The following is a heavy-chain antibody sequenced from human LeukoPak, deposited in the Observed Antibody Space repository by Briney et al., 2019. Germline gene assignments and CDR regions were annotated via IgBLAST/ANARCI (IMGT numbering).Heavy chain of an antibody. D-gene: IGHD1-7*01. CDR3: ASDTNWNYRFDY. V-gene: IGHV1-69*04. Sequence: SVKVSCKASGGTFSSYAISWVRQAPGQGLEWMGRIIPILGIANYAQKFQGRVTITADKSTSTAYMELSSLRPEDTAVYYCASDTNWNYRFDYWGQGTLVTVSS. CDR1: GGTFSSYA. J-gene: IGHJ4*02. CDR2: IIPILGIA.